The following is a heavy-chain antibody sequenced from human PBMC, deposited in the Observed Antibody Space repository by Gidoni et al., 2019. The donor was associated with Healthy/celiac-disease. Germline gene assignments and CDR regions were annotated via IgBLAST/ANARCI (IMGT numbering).Heavy chain of an antibody. D-gene: IGHD3-22*01. CDR1: GFSLSTSGMC. CDR2: IDWDDDK. V-gene: IGHV2-70*15. CDR3: ARLYDSSGCFDY. Sequence: QVTLRESGPALVKPTQTLTLTCTFSGFSLSTSGMCVSWIRQPPGKALEWLARIDWDDDKYYSTSLKTRLTISKDTSKNQVVLTMTNMDPVDTATYYCARLYDSSGCFDYWGQGTLVTVSS. J-gene: IGHJ4*02.